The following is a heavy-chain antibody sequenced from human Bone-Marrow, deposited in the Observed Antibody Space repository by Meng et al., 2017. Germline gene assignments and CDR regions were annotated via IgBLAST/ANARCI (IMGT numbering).Heavy chain of an antibody. J-gene: IGHJ4*02. D-gene: IGHD1-26*01. CDR2: INPNSGGT. CDR1: GYTFTGYY. V-gene: IGHV1-2*06. Sequence: ASVKVSCKASGYTFTGYYMHWVRQAPGQGLEWMGRINPNSGGTNYAQKFQGRVTMTRDTSISTAYMELRRLRSDDTAVYYCARLYSGSYLGSGYFDYWGQGTLVTVSS. CDR3: ARLYSGSYLGSGYFDY.